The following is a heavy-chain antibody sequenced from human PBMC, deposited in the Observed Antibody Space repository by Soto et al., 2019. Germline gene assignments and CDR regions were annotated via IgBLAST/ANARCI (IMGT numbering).Heavy chain of an antibody. V-gene: IGHV3-49*03. CDR2: IRTATYGGTT. CDR1: GFTLRDYP. Sequence: PGGSLRLSCTASGFTLRDYPMSWFRQAPGKGLEWVAYIRTATYGGTTEYAASVKDRFTISRDDSESVASLQMNSLKTEDTAVYYCIRAIRPSGDAFYIWGQGTIVTVSS. D-gene: IGHD3-16*01. CDR3: IRAIRPSGDAFYI. J-gene: IGHJ3*02.